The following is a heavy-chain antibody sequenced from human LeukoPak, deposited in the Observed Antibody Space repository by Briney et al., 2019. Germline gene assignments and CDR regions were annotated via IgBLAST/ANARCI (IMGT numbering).Heavy chain of an antibody. Sequence: PGGSLRLSCAASGFTFSSYAMSWVRQAPGKGLEWVSAISGSGGSTYYADSVKGRFTISRDNSKNTLYLQMNSLRAEDTAVYYCAKGGYSGYDYVGDIVVVVAATPFDYWGQGTLVTVSS. J-gene: IGHJ4*02. CDR1: GFTFSSYA. V-gene: IGHV3-23*01. CDR3: AKGGYSGYDYVGDIVVVVAATPFDY. D-gene: IGHD2-15*01. CDR2: ISGSGGST.